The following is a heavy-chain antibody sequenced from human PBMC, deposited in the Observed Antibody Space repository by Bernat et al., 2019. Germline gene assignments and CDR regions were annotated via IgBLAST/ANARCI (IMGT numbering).Heavy chain of an antibody. CDR3: TTAYDFWSGYPYYYYYMDV. Sequence: EVQLVESGGGLVKPGGSLRLSCAASGFTFSNAWMSWVRQAPGKGLEWVGRIKSKTDGGTTDYAAPVKGRFTISRDDSKNTLYLQMNSLKTEDTAVYYRTTAYDFWSGYPYYYYYMDVWGKGTTVTVSS. D-gene: IGHD3-3*01. J-gene: IGHJ6*03. V-gene: IGHV3-15*01. CDR2: IKSKTDGGTT. CDR1: GFTFSNAW.